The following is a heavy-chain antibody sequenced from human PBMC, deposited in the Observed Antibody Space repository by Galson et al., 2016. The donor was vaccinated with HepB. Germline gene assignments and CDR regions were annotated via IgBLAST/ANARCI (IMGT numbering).Heavy chain of an antibody. J-gene: IGHJ4*02. CDR1: GGSVSGYY. CDR2: INQDRTT. V-gene: IGHV4-34*01. D-gene: IGHD3-10*01. Sequence: SETLSLTCAVYGGSVSGYYWSWIRQPPGKGLEWIGEINQDRTTNYNPSLKSRVTISIDTSKNQFSLNLGSVTAADPAVYYGAGNFGKTQGYWGQGTLVTVSS. CDR3: AGNFGKTQGY.